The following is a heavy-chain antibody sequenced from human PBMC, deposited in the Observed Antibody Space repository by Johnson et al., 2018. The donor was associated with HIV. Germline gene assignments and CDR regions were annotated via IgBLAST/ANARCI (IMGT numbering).Heavy chain of an antibody. Sequence: VQLVESGGGVVRPGGSLRLSCAPSGFTFDDYGMSWVRQAPGKGLEWVSGINWNGGNTSYAASVKGRFTISRDNAKNSLYLQMNSLRAEDTALYYCARERSLVRGVMPGAFDIWGQGTMVTVSS. CDR1: GFTFDDYG. CDR3: ARERSLVRGVMPGAFDI. V-gene: IGHV3-20*04. J-gene: IGHJ3*02. D-gene: IGHD3-10*01. CDR2: INWNGGNT.